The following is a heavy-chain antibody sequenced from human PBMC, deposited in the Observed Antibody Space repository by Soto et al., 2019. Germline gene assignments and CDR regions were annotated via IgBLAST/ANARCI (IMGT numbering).Heavy chain of an antibody. Sequence: PGESLKISCKGSGYSFTSYWIGWVRQMPGKGLEWMGIIYPGDSDTRYSPSIQGQVTISADNSKNTLYLQMNSLRAEDTAVYYCAREGNSGLYYYYGMDVWGQGTTVTVSS. CDR1: GYSFTSYW. CDR2: IYPGDSDT. D-gene: IGHD5-12*01. V-gene: IGHV5-51*01. J-gene: IGHJ6*02. CDR3: AREGNSGLYYYYGMDV.